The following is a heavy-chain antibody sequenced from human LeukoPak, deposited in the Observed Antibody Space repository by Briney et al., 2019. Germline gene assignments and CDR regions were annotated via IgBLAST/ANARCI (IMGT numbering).Heavy chain of an antibody. D-gene: IGHD5-18*01. Sequence: GGSLRLSCAASGFTFSSYDMHWVRHATGKGLEWVSAIGTAGDTFYPGSVKGRFTISKDNAKNSLYLQMNSLRAEDTAVYYCATHSLARTAMANGYWGQGTLVTVSS. J-gene: IGHJ4*02. CDR3: ATHSLARTAMANGY. CDR2: IGTAGDT. CDR1: GFTFSSYD. V-gene: IGHV3-13*01.